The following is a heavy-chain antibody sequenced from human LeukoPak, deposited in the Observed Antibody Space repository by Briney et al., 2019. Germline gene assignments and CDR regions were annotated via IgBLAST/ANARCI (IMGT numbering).Heavy chain of an antibody. CDR2: IYHSGST. D-gene: IGHD1-1*01. J-gene: IGHJ4*02. Sequence: SQTLSLTCTVSGGSISSGGYYWSWIRQPPGKGLEWIGYIYHSGSTYYNPSLKSRVTISVDMSKNQFSLKLFSVTASDAATYYCARHLSGTTMAHYFDFWGQGALVTVSS. V-gene: IGHV4-30-2*01. CDR3: ARHLSGTTMAHYFDF. CDR1: GGSISSGGYY.